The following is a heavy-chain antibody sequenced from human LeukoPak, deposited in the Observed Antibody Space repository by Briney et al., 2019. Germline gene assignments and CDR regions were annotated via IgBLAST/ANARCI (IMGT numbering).Heavy chain of an antibody. D-gene: IGHD3-3*01. CDR1: GYTFTSYY. CDR3: ARDRGNYDFWSGLDY. Sequence: ASVKVSCKASGYTFTSYYMHWVRQAPGQGLEWMGIINPSGGSTSYAQKFQGRVTMTRDTSTSTVYMELSSLRSEDTAVYYCARDRGNYDFWSGLDYWGQGTLVTVSS. J-gene: IGHJ4*02. V-gene: IGHV1-46*01. CDR2: INPSGGST.